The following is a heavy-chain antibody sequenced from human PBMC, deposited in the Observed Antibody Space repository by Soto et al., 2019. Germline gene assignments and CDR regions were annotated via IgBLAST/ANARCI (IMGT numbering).Heavy chain of an antibody. CDR3: AKSFSSNWYDYFDY. D-gene: IGHD6-13*01. J-gene: IGHJ4*02. V-gene: IGHV3-23*01. Sequence: PGGSLRLSCAASGITFIADAMSWVCQAPGKGLNGVTDFSGSAATTSYADSVKGRFTISREKSKNTLYLQMTSLRAEDTALYYSAKSFSSNWYDYFDYWGQGSLVTVSS. CDR1: GITFIADA. CDR2: FSGSAATT.